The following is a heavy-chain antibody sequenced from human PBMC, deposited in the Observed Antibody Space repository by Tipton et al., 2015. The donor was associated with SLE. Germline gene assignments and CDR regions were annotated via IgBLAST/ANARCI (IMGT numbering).Heavy chain of an antibody. CDR3: ARGMVTWRGAIVGVDV. CDR2: ISYGGGT. D-gene: IGHD2-21*02. Sequence: TLSLTCTVSGASISSYYWNWIRQPPGKGLEWLGYISYGGGTNYNPSLKSRVTISVDMAKNQFSLKLTSVTAADTAMYYCARGMVTWRGAIVGVDVWGQGTTVNVSS. CDR1: GASISSYY. J-gene: IGHJ6*02. V-gene: IGHV4-59*08.